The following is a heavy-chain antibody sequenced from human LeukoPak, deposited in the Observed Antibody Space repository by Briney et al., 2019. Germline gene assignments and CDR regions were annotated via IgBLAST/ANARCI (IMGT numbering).Heavy chain of an antibody. J-gene: IGHJ4*02. CDR3: ASGSGTYSPDY. V-gene: IGHV1-2*02. Sequence: GASVNVSCKASGYTFTGQYLHWVRQAPGQGLEWMGWINPNSGGTNYAQKFQGSVTMTRDTSISTAYRELSGLRSDDTAVYYCASGSGTYSPDYWGQGTLVTVSS. CDR2: INPNSGGT. D-gene: IGHD3-10*01. CDR1: GYTFTGQY.